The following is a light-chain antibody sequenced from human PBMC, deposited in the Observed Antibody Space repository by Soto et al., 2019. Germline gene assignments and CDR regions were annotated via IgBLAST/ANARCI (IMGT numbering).Light chain of an antibody. V-gene: IGKV1-9*01. CDR1: QDISSY. J-gene: IGKJ4*01. Sequence: DIQLTQSPSSLSASVGETVTVTCQASQDISSYLAWYQQKPGKAPELLIYAASTLQSGVPSRFSGSGSGTDFTLTISCLQSEDFETYYCQQYYSFPLTFGGGTKVDIK. CDR3: QQYYSFPLT. CDR2: AAS.